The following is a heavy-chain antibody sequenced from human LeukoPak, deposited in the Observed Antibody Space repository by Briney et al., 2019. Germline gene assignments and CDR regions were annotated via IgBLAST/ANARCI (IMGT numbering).Heavy chain of an antibody. CDR3: AKGTMIVATIVSWDY. D-gene: IGHD5-12*01. CDR1: GFTFSSYS. J-gene: IGHJ4*02. CDR2: ISGSGGST. Sequence: GGSLRLSCAASGFTFSSYSMNWVRRAPGKGLEWVSAISGSGGSTYYADSVKGRFTISRDNSKNTLYLQMNSLRAEDTAVYYCAKGTMIVATIVSWDYWGQGTLVTVSS. V-gene: IGHV3-23*01.